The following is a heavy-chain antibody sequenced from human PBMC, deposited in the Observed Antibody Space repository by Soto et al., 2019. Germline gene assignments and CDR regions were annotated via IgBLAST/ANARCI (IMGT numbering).Heavy chain of an antibody. CDR1: GFTFSSYS. Sequence: EVQLVESGGGLVKPGGSLRLSCAASGFTFSSYSMNWVRQAPGKGLEWVSSISSSSSYIYYADSVKGRFTISRDNAKNSLYLQMNSLRAEYTAVYYCARFSESFPCCVTYHYYMDVWGKGTTVTVSS. CDR2: ISSSSSYI. D-gene: IGHD2-15*01. CDR3: ARFSESFPCCVTYHYYMDV. V-gene: IGHV3-21*01. J-gene: IGHJ6*03.